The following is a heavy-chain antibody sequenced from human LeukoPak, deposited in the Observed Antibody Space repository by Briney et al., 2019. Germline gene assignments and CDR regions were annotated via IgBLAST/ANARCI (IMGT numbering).Heavy chain of an antibody. CDR2: INPNSGGT. D-gene: IGHD1-14*01. V-gene: IGHV1-2*02. CDR1: GYTFTGYS. J-gene: IGHJ4*02. Sequence: ASVKVSCKAFGYTFTGYSMHWVRQAPGQGLEWMGWINPNSGGTKYAQKFQGRVTMTRDTSISTAFVELSRLRYGDTAVYYCARLSPDRYFDYWGQGTLVTVSS. CDR3: ARLSPDRYFDY.